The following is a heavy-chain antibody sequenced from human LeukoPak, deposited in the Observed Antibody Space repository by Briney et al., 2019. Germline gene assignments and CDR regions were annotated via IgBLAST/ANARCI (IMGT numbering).Heavy chain of an antibody. J-gene: IGHJ4*02. D-gene: IGHD5-24*01. V-gene: IGHV3-73*01. CDR1: GFTFSGSA. CDR3: TRRPEMATITGDY. CDR2: IRSRANSYAT. Sequence: GGPLRLSCAASGFTFSGSAMHWVRQASGKGLEWVGRIRSRANSYATAYAASVRGRFTISRDDSKNTAYLQMNSLKTEDTAVYYCTRRPEMATITGDYWGQGTLVTVSS.